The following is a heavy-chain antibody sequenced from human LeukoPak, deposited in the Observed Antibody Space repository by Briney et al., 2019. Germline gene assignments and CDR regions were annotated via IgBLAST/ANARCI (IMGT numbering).Heavy chain of an antibody. CDR1: GFTFSSYS. D-gene: IGHD3-22*01. CDR2: ISSSSSYI. Sequence: PGGSLRLSCAASGFTFSSYSMNWVRQAPGKGLEWVSSISSSSSYIYFADPVKGRFTISRDNAKNSLYLQMNSLRAEDTAVYYCARAGYDSSGYYSYWGQGTLVTVSS. CDR3: ARAGYDSSGYYSY. J-gene: IGHJ4*02. V-gene: IGHV3-21*01.